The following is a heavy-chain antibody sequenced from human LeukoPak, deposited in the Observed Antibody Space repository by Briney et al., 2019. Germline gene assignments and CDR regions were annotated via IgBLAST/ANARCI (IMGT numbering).Heavy chain of an antibody. CDR1: EFTFVRYA. Sequence: GGSLRPSCAASEFTFVRYAMNWVRQAPGKGLEWVSYISSSSFKIGYADSVKGRFTISRDNSKNSLYLQMDSLRVEDTAVYYCVRDPSYGSSWYYYMDVWGKGTTVTVSS. CDR2: ISSSSFKI. CDR3: VRDPSYGSSWYYYMDV. J-gene: IGHJ6*03. D-gene: IGHD6-13*01. V-gene: IGHV3-48*04.